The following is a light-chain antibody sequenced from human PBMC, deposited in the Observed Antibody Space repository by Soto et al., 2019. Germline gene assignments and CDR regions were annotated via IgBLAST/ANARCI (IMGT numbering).Light chain of an antibody. V-gene: IGKV4-1*01. J-gene: IGKJ1*01. CDR3: QQYGSSTPT. Sequence: VRTQSPDSLAVSLGERSTITFTCSQSVFYSSNNKHYLAWYQHTPGQHSKLLIYWASTRESGVPDRFSGSGSGTDFTLTISRLEPEYFAVDNCQQYGSSTPTFGQ. CDR1: QSVFYSSNNKHY. CDR2: WAS.